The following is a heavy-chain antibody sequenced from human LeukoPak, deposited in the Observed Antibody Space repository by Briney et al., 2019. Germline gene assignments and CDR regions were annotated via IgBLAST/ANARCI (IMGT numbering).Heavy chain of an antibody. J-gene: IGHJ5*01. CDR2: IYNSGST. CDR3: ARDPGWGGGSSSWFNS. Sequence: SETLSLTCTVSGVSGGSISNYYWSWIRQPPGRGLEWIGNIYNSGSTNYNPSLKSRVTISVDTSKNQFSLKLSSVTAADTAVYHCARDPGWGGGSSSWFNSWGQGTLVTVSS. D-gene: IGHD2-15*01. CDR1: GGSISNYY. V-gene: IGHV4-4*08.